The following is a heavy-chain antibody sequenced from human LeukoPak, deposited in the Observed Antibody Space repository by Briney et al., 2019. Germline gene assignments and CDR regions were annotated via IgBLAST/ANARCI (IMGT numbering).Heavy chain of an antibody. Sequence: GGSLRLSCAASGFTVSSNYMTWVRQAPGRGLEWVSVIYSGGSTYYADSVKGRFTISRDNSKNTLYLQMNSLRTEDTAVYYCARVRVDYWGQGTLVTVSS. CDR1: GFTVSSNY. V-gene: IGHV3-66*02. D-gene: IGHD3-10*01. CDR3: ARVRVDY. CDR2: IYSGGST. J-gene: IGHJ4*02.